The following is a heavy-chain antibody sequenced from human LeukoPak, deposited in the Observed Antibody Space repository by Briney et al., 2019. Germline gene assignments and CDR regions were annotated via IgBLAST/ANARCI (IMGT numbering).Heavy chain of an antibody. V-gene: IGHV3-74*01. Sequence: GGSLRLSCAASGFTDGMSWVRQAPGTGLVWVSRISSDGTNTYYADSVKGRFSISRDNAKNTLYLQMNSLRAEDTAMYYCARVYYYYYMDVWGRGTTVTVSS. CDR3: ARVYYYYYMDV. J-gene: IGHJ6*03. CDR2: ISSDGTNT. CDR1: GFTDG.